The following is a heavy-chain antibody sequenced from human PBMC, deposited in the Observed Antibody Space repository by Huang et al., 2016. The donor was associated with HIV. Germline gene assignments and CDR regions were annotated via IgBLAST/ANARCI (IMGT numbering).Heavy chain of an antibody. V-gene: IGHV3-74*01. CDR2: IKSDGSSS. J-gene: IGHJ4*02. CDR1: GFTFSSYW. Sequence: EVQLVESGGGLVQPGGSLRLSCAASGFTFSSYWMHWVRQAPGKGLVWVSRIKSDGSSSCYADSVKGRFTISRDNAKNTLYLQMNSLRAEDTAVYYCVRDPRIQSWLNYFDYWGQGTLVSVSS. CDR3: VRDPRIQSWLNYFDY. D-gene: IGHD3-22*01.